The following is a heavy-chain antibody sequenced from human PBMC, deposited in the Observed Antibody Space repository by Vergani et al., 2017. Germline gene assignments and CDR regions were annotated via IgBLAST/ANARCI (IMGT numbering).Heavy chain of an antibody. J-gene: IGHJ6*02. CDR3: ARVQGEQQLVMVYYYYYGMDV. V-gene: IGHV3-30*02. Sequence: QVQLVESGGGVVQPGGSLRLSCAASGFTFSSYGMHWVRQAPGKGLEWVTFIQSDRINKYYADSVKGRFTISRDNSKNTLYLQMNSLRAEDTAVYYCARVQGEQQLVMVYYYYYGMDVWGQGTTVTVSS. D-gene: IGHD6-13*01. CDR2: IQSDRINK. CDR1: GFTFSSYG.